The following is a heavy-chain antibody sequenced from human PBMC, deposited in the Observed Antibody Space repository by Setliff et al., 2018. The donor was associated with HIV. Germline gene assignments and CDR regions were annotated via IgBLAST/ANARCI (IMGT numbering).Heavy chain of an antibody. CDR1: GGSISSHY. J-gene: IGHJ4*02. Sequence: SETLSLTCTVSGGSISSHYWSWIRQPPGKGLEWIGSIHDSGRTYYNPSLKSRVTISVDTSKNQFSLKLTSVTAADMGVYYCARGRKKTLAVSGTRYFDFWGQGTLVTVSS. CDR3: ARGRKKTLAVSGTRYFDF. D-gene: IGHD6-19*01. V-gene: IGHV4-59*04. CDR2: IHDSGRT.